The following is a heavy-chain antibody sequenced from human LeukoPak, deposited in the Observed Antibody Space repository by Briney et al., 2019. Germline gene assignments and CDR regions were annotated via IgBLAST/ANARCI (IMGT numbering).Heavy chain of an antibody. V-gene: IGHV1-69*04. D-gene: IGHD3-22*01. CDR2: IIPIPGIA. CDR1: GGTFSSYA. J-gene: IGHJ5*02. Sequence: EASVKVSCKASGGTFSSYAIIWVRQAPGQGLEWMGRIIPIPGIANYAQKFQGRVTITADKSTSTAYMELSSLRSEDTAVYYCARHGSTYYYDSSGYSTPRFDPWGQGTLVTVSS. CDR3: ARHGSTYYYDSSGYSTPRFDP.